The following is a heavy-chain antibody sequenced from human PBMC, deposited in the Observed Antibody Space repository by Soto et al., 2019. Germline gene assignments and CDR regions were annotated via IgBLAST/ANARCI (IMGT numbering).Heavy chain of an antibody. CDR2: INPSGGST. D-gene: IGHD6-19*01. J-gene: IGHJ6*02. CDR1: AYTFTSYY. Sequence: ASVKISCKASAYTFTSYYMHWVRQAPGQGLEWMGIINPSGGSTSYAQKFQGRVTMTRDTSTSTVYMELSSLRSEDTAVYYCARDTGYSSHYYYYYGMDVWGQGTTVTVSS. V-gene: IGHV1-46*01. CDR3: ARDTGYSSHYYYYYGMDV.